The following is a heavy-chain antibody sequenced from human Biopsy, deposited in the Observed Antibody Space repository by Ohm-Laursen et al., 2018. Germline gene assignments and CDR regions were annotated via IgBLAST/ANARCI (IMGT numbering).Heavy chain of an antibody. CDR3: AKGYGPDNWFDP. J-gene: IGHJ5*02. D-gene: IGHD3-16*01. V-gene: IGHV3-23*01. CDR2: ITGSGGST. CDR1: GFTFSTYA. Sequence: GSLRLSCAAPGFTFSTYAMTWVRQAPGEGLEWVSSITGSGGSTYYPDSVKGRFAISRDNSKNPLYLQMNSLRAEDTAVYYCAKGYGPDNWFDPWGQGTLVTVSS.